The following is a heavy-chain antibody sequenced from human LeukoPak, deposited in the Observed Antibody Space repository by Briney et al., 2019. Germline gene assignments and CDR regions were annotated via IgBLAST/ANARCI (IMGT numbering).Heavy chain of an antibody. V-gene: IGHV4-59*08. J-gene: IGHJ5*02. CDR1: GGSISSYY. D-gene: IGHD6-19*01. CDR3: ARCLEGSGWFRGNWFDP. CDR2: IYYSGST. Sequence: SETLSLTCTVSGGSISSYYWSWIRQPPGKGLEWIGYIYYSGSTNYNPSLKSRVAISVDTSKNQFSLKLSSVTAADTAVYYCARCLEGSGWFRGNWFDPWGQGTLVTVSS.